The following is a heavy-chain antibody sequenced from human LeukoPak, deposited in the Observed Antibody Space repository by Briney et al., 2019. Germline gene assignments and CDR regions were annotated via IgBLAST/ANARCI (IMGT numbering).Heavy chain of an antibody. J-gene: IGHJ4*02. Sequence: ASVKVSCKASGYTFTSYGISWVRQAPGQGLEWMGWISAYNGNTNYAQKLQGRVTMTTDTSTSTAYMEPRSLRSDDTAVYYYARVPLRPLLWFGEFDTYYFDYWGQGTLVTVSS. CDR3: ARVPLRPLLWFGEFDTYYFDY. V-gene: IGHV1-18*01. D-gene: IGHD3-10*01. CDR1: GYTFTSYG. CDR2: ISAYNGNT.